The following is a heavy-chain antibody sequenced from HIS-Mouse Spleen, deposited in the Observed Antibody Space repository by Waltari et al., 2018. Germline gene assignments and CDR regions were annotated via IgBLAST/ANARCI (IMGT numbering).Heavy chain of an antibody. Sequence: QVQLQESGPGLVKPSQTLSPTATVPGGSITSGGYYWSWSRQPPGKGLEWIGYIYYSGSTYYNPSLKSRVTISVDTSKNQFSLKLSSVTAADTAVYYCASFSGIAARPDDAFDIWGQGTMVTVSS. D-gene: IGHD6-6*01. CDR1: GGSITSGGYY. J-gene: IGHJ3*02. CDR3: ASFSGIAARPDDAFDI. CDR2: IYYSGST. V-gene: IGHV4-31*03.